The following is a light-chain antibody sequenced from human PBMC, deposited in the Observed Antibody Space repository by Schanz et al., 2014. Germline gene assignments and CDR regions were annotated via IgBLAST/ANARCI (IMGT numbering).Light chain of an antibody. J-gene: IGLJ3*02. CDR2: DVS. CDR3: SSYTGSSTQV. CDR1: SSDVGGYNY. V-gene: IGLV2-14*03. Sequence: QSALTQPASASGSPGQSITISCTGTSSDVGGYNYVSWHQHHPGKAPKLMIYDVSNRPSGVSDRFSCSKSGNTASLTISGLQAEDEADYYCSSYTGSSTQVFGGGTKLTVL.